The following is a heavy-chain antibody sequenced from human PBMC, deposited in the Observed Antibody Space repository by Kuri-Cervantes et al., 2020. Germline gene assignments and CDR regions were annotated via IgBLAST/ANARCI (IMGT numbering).Heavy chain of an antibody. J-gene: IGHJ3*02. V-gene: IGHV4-34*01. CDR3: ASSAYYDFWSGYYTRDAFDI. CDR1: GGPFSGYY. CDR2: INHSGST. D-gene: IGHD3-3*01. Sequence: SQTLSLTCAVYGGPFSGYYWSWIRQPPGKGLEWIGEINHSGSTNYNPSLKSRVTISVDTSKNQFSLKLSSVTAADTAVYYCASSAYYDFWSGYYTRDAFDIWGQGTMVTVSS.